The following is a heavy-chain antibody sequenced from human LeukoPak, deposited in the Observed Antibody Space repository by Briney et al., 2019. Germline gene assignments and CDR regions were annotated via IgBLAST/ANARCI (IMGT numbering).Heavy chain of an antibody. Sequence: PGGSLRLSCAASGFTFSSYAMSWVRQAPGKGLEWVSAISGSGGSTYYADSVKGRFTISRDNSKNTLYLQMNSLRAEDTAVYYCAKDQMIVVVTLLDYWGQGTLVTVSS. CDR2: ISGSGGST. CDR1: GFTFSSYA. CDR3: AKDQMIVVVTLLDY. D-gene: IGHD3-22*01. J-gene: IGHJ4*02. V-gene: IGHV3-23*01.